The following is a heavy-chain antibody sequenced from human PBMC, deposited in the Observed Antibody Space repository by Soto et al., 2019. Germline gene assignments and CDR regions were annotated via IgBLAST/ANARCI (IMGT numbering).Heavy chain of an antibody. CDR2: ISTYNGKT. Sequence: QVQLVQSGGEVKKPGASVKVSCKTSGYTFTSYGITWVRQAPGQGLEWMGWISTYNGKTKYAQKFQDRVTMTTDTSTTAVYMELRSLTSDATAVYYCVRVVGYSGPPVWIDPWGQGTLVTVSS. J-gene: IGHJ5*02. CDR3: VRVVGYSGPPVWIDP. D-gene: IGHD5-12*01. CDR1: GYTFTSYG. V-gene: IGHV1-18*01.